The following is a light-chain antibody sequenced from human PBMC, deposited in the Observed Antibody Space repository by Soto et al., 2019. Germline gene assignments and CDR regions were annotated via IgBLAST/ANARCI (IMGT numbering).Light chain of an antibody. V-gene: IGLV2-11*01. Sequence: QSVLTQPRSVSGSPGQSVTISCTGTSSDVGGYNYVSWYQQHPGKAHKLMIYDVSKRPSGVPDRFSGSKSGNTASLTIFGLQVEDEADYYCCSYAGSYTPVVFGTGTKVTVL. CDR1: SSDVGGYNY. CDR3: CSYAGSYTPVV. CDR2: DVS. J-gene: IGLJ1*01.